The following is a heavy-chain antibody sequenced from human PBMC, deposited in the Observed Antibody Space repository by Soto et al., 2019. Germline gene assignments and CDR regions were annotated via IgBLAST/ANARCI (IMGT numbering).Heavy chain of an antibody. CDR1: GYTFTGYY. D-gene: IGHD2-2*01. CDR2: INPNSGGT. CDR3: ARTLIVVVPAAMGLDDAFDI. V-gene: IGHV1-2*04. J-gene: IGHJ3*02. Sequence: ASVKVSCKASGYTFTGYYMHWVRQAPGQGLEWMGWINPNSGGTNYAQKFQGWVTMTRDTSISTAYMELSRLRSDDTAVYYCARTLIVVVPAAMGLDDAFDIWGQGTMVTVSS.